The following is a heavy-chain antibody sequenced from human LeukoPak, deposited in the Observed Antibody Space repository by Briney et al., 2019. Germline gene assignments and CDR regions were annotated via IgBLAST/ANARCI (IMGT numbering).Heavy chain of an antibody. CDR2: IPYDGSNK. CDR3: ASTSGWYEPIDY. Sequence: GGTLRLSCVASGFTFSNYGMHWVRQAPGKGLEWVAVIPYDGSNKYYADSVKGRFTISRDNSKNTLYLQMNSLRAEDTAVYYCASTSGWYEPIDYWGQGTLVTVSS. D-gene: IGHD6-19*01. V-gene: IGHV3-30*03. J-gene: IGHJ4*02. CDR1: GFTFSNYG.